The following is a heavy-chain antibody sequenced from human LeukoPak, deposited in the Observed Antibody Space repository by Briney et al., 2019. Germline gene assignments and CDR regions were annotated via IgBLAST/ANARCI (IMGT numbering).Heavy chain of an antibody. D-gene: IGHD3-10*01. J-gene: IGHJ4*02. V-gene: IGHV1-2*06. CDR2: INPNSGGT. Sequence: ASAKVSCKASGYTFTGYYMHWVRQAPGQGLEWMGRINPNSGGTNYAQKFQGRVTMTRDTSISTAYMELSRLRSDDTAVYYCARDRGRQWFGELLPDYWGQGTLVTVSS. CDR3: ARDRGRQWFGELLPDY. CDR1: GYTFTGYY.